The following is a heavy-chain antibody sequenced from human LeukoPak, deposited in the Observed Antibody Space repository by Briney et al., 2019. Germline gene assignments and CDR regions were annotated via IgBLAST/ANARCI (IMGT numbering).Heavy chain of an antibody. D-gene: IGHD3-3*01. Sequence: GRSLRLSCAASGFTFSSYAMHWVRQAPGKGLEWVAVISYDGSNKYYADSVKGRFTISRDNSKNTLYLQMNSLRAEDTAVYYCAKERTYYDFWSGTSLYGMDVWGQGTTVTVSS. CDR1: GFTFSSYA. CDR2: ISYDGSNK. J-gene: IGHJ6*02. CDR3: AKERTYYDFWSGTSLYGMDV. V-gene: IGHV3-30-3*01.